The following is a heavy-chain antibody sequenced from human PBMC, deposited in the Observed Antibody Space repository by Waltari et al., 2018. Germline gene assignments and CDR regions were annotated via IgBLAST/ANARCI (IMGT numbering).Heavy chain of an antibody. V-gene: IGHV4-4*02. Sequence: QLQLQESGPGLVKPSGTLSLPCAVSGDSMSSTDWWSWVRQSPGKGLEWIGQVQRSGRTNYNPSFASRVSVSIDTSTNQFSLKVTSATAADTAVYFCARDRGRGIYLDSWGQGTLVTVSP. D-gene: IGHD2-15*01. CDR1: GDSMSSTDW. CDR3: ARDRGRGIYLDS. CDR2: VQRSGRT. J-gene: IGHJ4*02.